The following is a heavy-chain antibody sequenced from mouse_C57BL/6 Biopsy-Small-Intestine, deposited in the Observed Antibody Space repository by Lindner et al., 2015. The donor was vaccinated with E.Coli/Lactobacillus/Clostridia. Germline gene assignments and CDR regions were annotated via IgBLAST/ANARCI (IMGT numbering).Heavy chain of an antibody. V-gene: IGHV1-82*01. CDR2: IYPIDGDA. CDR3: ARGEDNSFAY. Sequence: VQLQESGPELVKPGASVKISCKASGYPFSSSWMTWVKQRPGKGLEWIGRIYPIDGDAEYNGKFQGKATLTADKSSSTAYMQLFSLTSEDSAVYFCARGEDNSFAYWGQGTLVTVSA. D-gene: IGHD1-3*01. J-gene: IGHJ3*01. CDR1: GYPFSSSW.